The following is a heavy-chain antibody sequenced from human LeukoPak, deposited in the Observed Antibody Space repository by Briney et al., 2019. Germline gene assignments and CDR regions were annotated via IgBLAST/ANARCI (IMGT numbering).Heavy chain of an antibody. CDR3: ARGRVSSSTWYSTYYYFFYMDF. J-gene: IGHJ6*03. CDR1: DDSITMYY. V-gene: IGHV4-59*01. CDR2: VDHTGST. D-gene: IGHD4-11*01. Sequence: SETLSLTCTVSDDSITMYYWTWIRQPPGKGLEWIGYVDHTGSTKFNPSLNGRVSISRDTSNNFFSLGLRSVTAADTAVYFCARGRVSSSTWYSTYYYFFYMDFWGKGTTVTVSS.